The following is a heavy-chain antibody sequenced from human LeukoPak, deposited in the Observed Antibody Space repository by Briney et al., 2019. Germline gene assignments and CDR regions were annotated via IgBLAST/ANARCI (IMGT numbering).Heavy chain of an antibody. CDR3: ARVSAVSGSYKGNYFDY. CDR1: GYTFTGYY. D-gene: IGHD3-16*01. J-gene: IGHJ4*02. CDR2: INPNSGGT. Sequence: ASVKVSCKASGYTFTGYYMHWVRQAPGQGLEWMGWINPNSGGTNYAQKFQGRVTMTRDTSISTAYMELSRLRSDDTAVYFCARVSAVSGSYKGNYFDYWGQGTLVTVSS. V-gene: IGHV1-2*02.